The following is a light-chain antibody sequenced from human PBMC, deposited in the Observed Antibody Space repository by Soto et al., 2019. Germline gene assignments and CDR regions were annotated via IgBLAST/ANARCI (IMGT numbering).Light chain of an antibody. V-gene: IGLV1-44*01. Sequence: QSVLTQPPSASGTPGQRVTISCSGSSSNIGRNTVNWFQQLPGTAPKLLIYSNNQRPSGVPDRFSGSKSGTSASLAISGLQYDDEADYYCSAWDDSLNGVVFGGGTKLTVL. J-gene: IGLJ2*01. CDR1: SSNIGRNT. CDR3: SAWDDSLNGVV. CDR2: SNN.